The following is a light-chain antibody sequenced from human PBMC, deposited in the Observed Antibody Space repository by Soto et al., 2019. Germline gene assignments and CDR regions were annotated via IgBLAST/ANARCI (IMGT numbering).Light chain of an antibody. CDR1: QSLTDNY. J-gene: IGKJ3*01. CDR3: HQYGLSPMVT. V-gene: IGKV3-20*01. CDR2: GAF. Sequence: EIVLTQSPGTLSLSPGERATLSCRASQSLTDNYLAWYQHKPGQAPRLLIYGAFSRAAGIPDRFSGSGSGTDFTLTISRLEPEDFALYYCHQYGLSPMVTFGPGTKVDI.